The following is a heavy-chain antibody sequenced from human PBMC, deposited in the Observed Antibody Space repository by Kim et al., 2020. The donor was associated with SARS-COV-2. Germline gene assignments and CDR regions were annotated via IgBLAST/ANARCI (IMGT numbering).Heavy chain of an antibody. CDR2: IYYSGST. D-gene: IGHD3-3*01. J-gene: IGHJ6*01. CDR3: ARGLREAIFGEVISYY. V-gene: IGHV4-39*01. CDR1: GGSISSSSYY. Sequence: SETLSLTCTVSGGSISSSSYYWGWIRQPPGKGLEWIGSIYYSGSTYYNPSLKSRVTISVDTSKNQFSLKLSSVTAADTAVYYCARGLREAIFGEVISYY.